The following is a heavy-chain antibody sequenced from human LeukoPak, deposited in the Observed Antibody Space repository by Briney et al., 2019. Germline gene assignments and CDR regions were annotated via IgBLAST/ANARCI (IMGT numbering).Heavy chain of an antibody. J-gene: IGHJ4*02. D-gene: IGHD5-18*01. CDR2: IRYDGSNK. CDR1: GFTFSRYA. V-gene: IGHV3-30*02. Sequence: GGSLRLSCAASGFTFSRYAVNWVRQAPGKGLEWVAFIRYDGSNKYYADSVKGRFTISRDNSKNTLYLQMNSLRAEDTAVYYCAKERDTAMVTIDYWGQGTLVTVSS. CDR3: AKERDTAMVTIDY.